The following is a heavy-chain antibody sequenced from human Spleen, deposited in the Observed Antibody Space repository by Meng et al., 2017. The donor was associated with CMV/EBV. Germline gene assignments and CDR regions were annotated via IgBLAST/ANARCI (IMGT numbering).Heavy chain of an antibody. J-gene: IGHJ4*02. CDR2: IHGDGSST. D-gene: IGHD5-12*01. Sequence: AAYGFTFSSYWMHWVRQAPGKGLVWVSRIHGDGSSTSYADSVKGRFTISRDNAKNTLYLQMNSLRAEDTAVYYCARLQTSGYGHFDYWGQGTLVTVSS. CDR3: ARLQTSGYGHFDY. CDR1: GFTFSSYW. V-gene: IGHV3-74*01.